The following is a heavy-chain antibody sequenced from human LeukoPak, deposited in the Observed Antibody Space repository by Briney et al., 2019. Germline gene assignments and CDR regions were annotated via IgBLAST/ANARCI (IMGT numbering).Heavy chain of an antibody. V-gene: IGHV2-5*02. CDR3: AHSGKWELPAWVFFDY. D-gene: IGHD1-26*01. Sequence: SGPTLVNPTQTLTLTCTFSGFSLSTSGVGVGWIRQPPGKALEWLALIYWDDDKRYSPSLKSRLTITKDTSKNQVVLTMTNMDPVDTATYYCAHSGKWELPAWVFFDYWGQGTLVTVSS. CDR2: IYWDDDK. CDR1: GFSLSTSGVG. J-gene: IGHJ4*02.